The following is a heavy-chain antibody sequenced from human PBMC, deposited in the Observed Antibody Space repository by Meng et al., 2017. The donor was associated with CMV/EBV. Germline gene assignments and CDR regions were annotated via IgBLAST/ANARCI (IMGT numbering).Heavy chain of an antibody. Sequence: SKTPSPPCTVAVGSFSSGDYYGRRIRQPPGKGLEWIGYIYYSWSTYYHPSLKSRVTISVDTSKNQFSLKLSSVTAADTAVYYCARVYCSGGSCYGNWFDPWGQGTLVTVSS. CDR1: VGSFSSGDYY. CDR2: IYYSWST. V-gene: IGHV4-30-4*08. J-gene: IGHJ5*02. D-gene: IGHD2-15*01. CDR3: ARVYCSGGSCYGNWFDP.